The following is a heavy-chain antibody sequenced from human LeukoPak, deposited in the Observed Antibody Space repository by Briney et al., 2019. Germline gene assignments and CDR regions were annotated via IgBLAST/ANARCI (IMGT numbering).Heavy chain of an antibody. J-gene: IGHJ4*02. D-gene: IGHD3-16*01. V-gene: IGHV3-7*01. Sequence: GGSLRLSCAASGFTFSSYAMSWVRQAPGKGLEWVANIKQDGSEKYYVDSVKGRFTISRDNAKNSLYLQMNSLRAEDTAVYYCARVIGSYGDSAYWGQGTLVTVSS. CDR2: IKQDGSEK. CDR3: ARVIGSYGDSAY. CDR1: GFTFSSYA.